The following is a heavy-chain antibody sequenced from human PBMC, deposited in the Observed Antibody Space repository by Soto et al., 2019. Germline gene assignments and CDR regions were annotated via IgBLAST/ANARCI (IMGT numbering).Heavy chain of an antibody. D-gene: IGHD6-6*01. Sequence: QVQLAEPGGGVVQPGRSLRLSCAASGFTFNHYGMYWVRQAPGKGLEWVALIWYAGSNKYYAESVKGRFSISKDNSKNAVYLQINSLRVEDTAVYYCATDMSYEEQVVRGNWGQGTLVTVSP. CDR3: ATDMSYEEQVVRGN. CDR2: IWYAGSNK. V-gene: IGHV3-33*01. CDR1: GFTFNHYG. J-gene: IGHJ4*02.